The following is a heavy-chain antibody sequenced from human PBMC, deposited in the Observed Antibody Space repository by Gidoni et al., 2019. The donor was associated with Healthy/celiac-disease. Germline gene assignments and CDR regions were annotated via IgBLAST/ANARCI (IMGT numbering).Heavy chain of an antibody. Sequence: EVQLVESGGGFVQPGGSLRLSWAASGFTFRSYWMHCVRQATGKGLVWVSRINSDWSSTSYADYVKGRCTISRDYAKNTLYLQMNSLRAEDTALYYCARGGYSYGYYYYYGMDVWGQGTTVTVSS. CDR1: GFTFRSYW. CDR2: INSDWSST. J-gene: IGHJ6*02. CDR3: ARGGYSYGYYYYYGMDV. V-gene: IGHV3-74*01. D-gene: IGHD5-18*01.